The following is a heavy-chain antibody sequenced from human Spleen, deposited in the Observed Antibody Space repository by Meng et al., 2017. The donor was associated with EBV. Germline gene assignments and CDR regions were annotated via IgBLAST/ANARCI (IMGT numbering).Heavy chain of an antibody. D-gene: IGHD6-13*01. V-gene: IGHV1-69*01. CDR1: GGTVNNYA. Sequence: QVQLVQSGAEVKKPGSSMKVSCKASGGTVNNYAISWVRQAPGQGLEWMGGIIPMFDTSDYAQKLQGRVTITADESTSTVYMELSSLRSEDTAVYFCARSPRAVAAAGTGWFDTWGQGPLVTVSS. J-gene: IGHJ5*02. CDR3: ARSPRAVAAAGTGWFDT. CDR2: IIPMFDTS.